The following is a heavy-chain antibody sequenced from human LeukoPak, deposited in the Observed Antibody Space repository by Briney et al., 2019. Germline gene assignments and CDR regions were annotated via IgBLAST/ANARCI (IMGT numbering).Heavy chain of an antibody. J-gene: IGHJ4*02. CDR3: ARDRAMVRRGVPYYFDY. D-gene: IGHD5-18*01. Sequence: ASVKVSCKASGYTFTSYSIHWVRQAPGQGLEWMGIINPSGGTTTYTQKFQGRVTMTRDMSTSTVYMELSSLRSEDTGVYYCARDRAMVRRGVPYYFDYWGQGTLVTVSS. CDR1: GYTFTSYS. CDR2: INPSGGTT. V-gene: IGHV1-46*01.